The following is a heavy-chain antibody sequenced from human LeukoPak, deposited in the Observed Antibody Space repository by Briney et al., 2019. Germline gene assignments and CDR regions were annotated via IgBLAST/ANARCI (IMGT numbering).Heavy chain of an antibody. Sequence: GGSLRLSCAASGFTFSSYWMHWVRQAPGKGLVWVSRINSDGSRTSYADSVKGRFTISRDNAKNTLYLQMNSPRAEDTAVYYCARGHIVVLTAPDYWSQGTLVTFSS. D-gene: IGHD2-21*02. J-gene: IGHJ4*02. V-gene: IGHV3-74*01. CDR3: ARGHIVVLTAPDY. CDR2: INSDGSRT. CDR1: GFTFSSYW.